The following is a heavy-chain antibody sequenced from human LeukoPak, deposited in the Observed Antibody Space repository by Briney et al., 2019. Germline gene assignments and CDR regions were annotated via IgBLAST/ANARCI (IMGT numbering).Heavy chain of an antibody. CDR2: ITDSGGSK. CDR1: GFTFRSYA. V-gene: IGHV3-23*01. CDR3: AKGHIDRAGYYYFDY. J-gene: IGHJ4*02. D-gene: IGHD3-9*01. Sequence: GGSLRLSCAASGFTFRSYAVSWVRQAPGKGLECVSSITDSGGSKNYADSVKGRFTISRDNSKNTLYLQVNRLRAEDTAVYYCAKGHIDRAGYYYFDYWGQGTLVTVSS.